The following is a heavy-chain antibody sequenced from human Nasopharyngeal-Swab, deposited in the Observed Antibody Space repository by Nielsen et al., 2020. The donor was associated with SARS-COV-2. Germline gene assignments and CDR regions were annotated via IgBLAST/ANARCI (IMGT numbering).Heavy chain of an antibody. CDR1: GGTFSSYA. CDR3: ASNARGYQLLREAGPYYYYYYMDV. J-gene: IGHJ6*03. CDR2: IIPIFGTA. V-gene: IGHV1-69*13. Sequence: SVKVSCKASGGTFSSYAVSWVRQAPGQGLEWMGGIIPIFGTANYAQKFQGRVTITADESTSTAYMELSSLRSEDTAVYYGASNARGYQLLREAGPYYYYYYMDVWGKGTTVTVSS. D-gene: IGHD2-2*01.